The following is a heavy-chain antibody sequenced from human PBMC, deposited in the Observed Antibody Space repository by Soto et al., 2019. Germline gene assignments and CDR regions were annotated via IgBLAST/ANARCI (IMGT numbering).Heavy chain of an antibody. V-gene: IGHV1-46*01. CDR3: ARDNARITMIVVPGGAFDI. CDR1: GYTFTSYY. D-gene: IGHD3-22*01. CDR2: INPSGGST. Sequence: GASVKVSCKASGYTFTSYYMHWVRQAPGQGLEWMGIINPSGGSTSYAQKFQGKVTMTRDTSTSTVYMELSSLRSEDTAVYYCARDNARITMIVVPGGAFDIWGQGTMVTVS. J-gene: IGHJ3*02.